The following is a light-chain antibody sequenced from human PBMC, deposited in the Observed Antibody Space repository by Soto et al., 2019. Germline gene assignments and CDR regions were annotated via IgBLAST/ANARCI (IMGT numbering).Light chain of an antibody. V-gene: IGKV3-20*01. J-gene: IGKJ1*01. CDR3: QQYGSSPRT. CDR1: QSVSSNF. CDR2: GAS. Sequence: EIVLTQSPGTLSLSPGERATLSCRASQSVSSNFLAWCQQKPGQAPRLLIYGASSRATGIPDRFSGSGSGTDFTLTINRLAPEDCAVYYCQQYGSSPRTFGQGTKVEIK.